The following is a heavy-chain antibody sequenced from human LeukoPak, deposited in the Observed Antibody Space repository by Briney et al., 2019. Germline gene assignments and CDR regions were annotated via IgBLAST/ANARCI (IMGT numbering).Heavy chain of an antibody. CDR2: IYYSGST. CDR1: GGSISSSSYY. V-gene: IGHV4-39*07. Sequence: PSETLSLTCTVSGGSISSSSYYWGWIRQPPGKGLEWIGSIYYSGSTYYNPSLKSRVTISVDTSKNQFSLKLSSVTAADTAVYYCAREGGVGATQDWGQGTLVTVSS. J-gene: IGHJ4*02. CDR3: AREGGVGATQD. D-gene: IGHD1-26*01.